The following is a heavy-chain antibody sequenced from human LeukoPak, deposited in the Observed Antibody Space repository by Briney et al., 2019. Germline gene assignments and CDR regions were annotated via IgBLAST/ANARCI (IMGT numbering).Heavy chain of an antibody. V-gene: IGHV4-38-2*01. D-gene: IGHD1-1*01. Sequence: SETLSLTCAVSGYFISSGYYWGWIRQPPGKGLEWIGSIYHSGSTYYNPSLKSRVTISVDTSKNQFSLKLSSVTAADTAVYYCVRHHKSGTDAFDIWGQGTMVTVSS. CDR1: GYFISSGYY. J-gene: IGHJ3*02. CDR2: IYHSGST. CDR3: VRHHKSGTDAFDI.